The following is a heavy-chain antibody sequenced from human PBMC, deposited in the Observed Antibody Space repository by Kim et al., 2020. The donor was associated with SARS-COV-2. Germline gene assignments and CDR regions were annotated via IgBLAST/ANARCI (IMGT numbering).Heavy chain of an antibody. CDR2: ISYDGSNK. CDR3: ARDDRRYDFWSGYYTGNYYYYYGMDV. Sequence: GGSLRLSCAASGFTFSSYAMHWVRQAPGKGLEWVAVISYDGSNKYYADSVKGRFTISRDNSKNTLYLQMNSLRAEDTAVYYCARDDRRYDFWSGYYTGNYYYYYGMDVWGQGTTVTVSS. D-gene: IGHD3-3*01. CDR1: GFTFSSYA. V-gene: IGHV3-30-3*01. J-gene: IGHJ6*02.